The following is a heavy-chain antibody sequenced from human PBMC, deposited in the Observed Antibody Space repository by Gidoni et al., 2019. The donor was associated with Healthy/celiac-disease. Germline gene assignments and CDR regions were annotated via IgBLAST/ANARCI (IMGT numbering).Heavy chain of an antibody. J-gene: IGHJ6*02. V-gene: IGHV1-18*01. CDR2: ISAYNGNT. D-gene: IGHD5-18*01. CDR3: ARDWDTAMVSNYGMDV. CDR1: GYTFTSYG. Sequence: QVQLVQSGAEVKKPGASGKVSCKASGYTFTSYGISWVRQAPGQGLEWMGWISAYNGNTNYAQKLQGRVTMTTDTSTSTAYMELRSLRSDDTAVYYCARDWDTAMVSNYGMDVWGQGTTVTVSS.